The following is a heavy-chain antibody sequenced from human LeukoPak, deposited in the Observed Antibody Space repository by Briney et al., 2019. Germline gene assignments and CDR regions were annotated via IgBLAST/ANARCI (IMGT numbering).Heavy chain of an antibody. J-gene: IGHJ3*02. Sequence: ASVKVSCKASGYTFTSYGISWVRQAPGQGLEWMGWMNPNSGNTGYAQKFQGRVTITRNTSISTAYMELSSLRSEDTAVYYCARDGVSYDAFDIWGQGTMVTVSS. CDR2: MNPNSGNT. CDR1: GYTFTSYG. V-gene: IGHV1-8*03. CDR3: ARDGVSYDAFDI. D-gene: IGHD3-3*01.